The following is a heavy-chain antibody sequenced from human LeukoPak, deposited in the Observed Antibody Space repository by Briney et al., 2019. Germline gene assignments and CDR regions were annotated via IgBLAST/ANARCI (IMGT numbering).Heavy chain of an antibody. D-gene: IGHD1-20*01. J-gene: IGHJ3*01. CDR1: GFTFSSYA. Sequence: GGSLRLSCAASGFTFSSYAMSWVRQAPGKGLEWVSAISGSGGSTNYADSVKGRFTISRDNSKNTLYLQMNSLRAEDTAVYYCVRDVTGTISSDEPEGAFDLWGQGTMVTVSS. CDR2: ISGSGGST. V-gene: IGHV3-23*01. CDR3: VRDVTGTISSDEPEGAFDL.